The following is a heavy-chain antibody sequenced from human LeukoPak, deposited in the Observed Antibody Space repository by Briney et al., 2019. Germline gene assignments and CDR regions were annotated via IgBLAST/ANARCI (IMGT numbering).Heavy chain of an antibody. Sequence: QPGGSLRLSCAASGFTFNMSAIHWVRQAPGKGLEWAALMSYYGSYKYYADSVKGRFTVSRDSSKNTLSLQMNSLRVEDTAVYYCARSHYYDRAGYLTGPFDYWGQGTLVTVSS. V-gene: IGHV3-30*14. CDR1: GFTFNMSA. J-gene: IGHJ4*02. CDR3: ARSHYYDRAGYLTGPFDY. D-gene: IGHD3-22*01. CDR2: MSYYGSYK.